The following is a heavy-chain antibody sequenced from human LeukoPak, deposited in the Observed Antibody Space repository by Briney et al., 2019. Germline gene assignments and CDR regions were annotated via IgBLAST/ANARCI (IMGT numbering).Heavy chain of an antibody. CDR3: ARLETGSLGYYFDY. CDR2: IYPGDSDT. J-gene: IGHJ4*02. V-gene: IGHV5-51*01. CDR1: GYSFTNYW. D-gene: IGHD1-14*01. Sequence: GESLKISCKGSGYSFTNYWIGWVRQMLGKGLEWMGMIYPGDSDTRYSPSFQGQVTISADKSISTAYLQWSGLKASDTAMFYCARLETGSLGYYFDYWGQGTLVTVSS.